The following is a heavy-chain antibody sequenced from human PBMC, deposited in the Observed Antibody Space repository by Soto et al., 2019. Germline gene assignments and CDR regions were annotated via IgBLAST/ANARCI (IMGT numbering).Heavy chain of an antibody. CDR2: ISGSGGTT. CDR3: AKGGVGYYDSTGYYLYYYYGMDV. D-gene: IGHD3-22*01. CDR1: GFTFSSYS. J-gene: IGHJ6*02. V-gene: IGHV3-23*01. Sequence: EVQLLESGGGLVQPGGSLRLSCAASGFTFSSYSMIWVRQAPGKGLERVSAISGSGGTTYYADSVKGRFTISRDNSKNTLYLPMNSLRAEGTAVYYCAKGGVGYYDSTGYYLYYYYGMDVWGQGTTVTVSS.